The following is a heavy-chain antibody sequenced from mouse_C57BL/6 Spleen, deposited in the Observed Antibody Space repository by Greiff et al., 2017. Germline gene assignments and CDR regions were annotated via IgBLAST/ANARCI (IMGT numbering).Heavy chain of an antibody. CDR1: GYTFTSYW. D-gene: IGHD1-1*01. J-gene: IGHJ2*01. CDR2: IDPNSGGT. V-gene: IGHV1-72*01. CDR3: ARIPSYYGSSYYYFDY. Sequence: QVQLKQPGAELVKPGASVKLSCKASGYTFTSYWMHWVKQRPGRGLEWIGRIDPNSGGTKYNEKFKSKATLTVDKPSSTAYMQLSSLTSEDSAVYYCARIPSYYGSSYYYFDYWGQGTTLTVSS.